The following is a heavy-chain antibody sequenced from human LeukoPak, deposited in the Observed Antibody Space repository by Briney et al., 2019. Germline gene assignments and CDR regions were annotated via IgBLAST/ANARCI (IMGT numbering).Heavy chain of an antibody. D-gene: IGHD6-13*01. J-gene: IGHJ6*02. CDR2: IRRGAFGETA. CDR1: GFTFGDYA. Sequence: GGSLRLSCTASGFTFGDYAVSWVRRAPGRGLEWVGLIRRGAFGETADYAASVKGRFTISRDDSKSIAYLQMNSPKTEDTAVYYCTREGAAAAYGMDVWGQGTTVTVSS. CDR3: TREGAAAAYGMDV. V-gene: IGHV3-49*04.